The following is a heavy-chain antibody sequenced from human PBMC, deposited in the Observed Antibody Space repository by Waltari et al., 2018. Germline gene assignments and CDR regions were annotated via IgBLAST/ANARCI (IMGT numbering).Heavy chain of an antibody. CDR2: IIPIFGTA. CDR1: GGTFSSYA. Sequence: QVQLVQSGAEVKKPGSSVKVSCKASGGTFSSYAISWVRQAPGQGLEWMGGIIPIFGTANDAQKFQGRVTITADKSTSTAYMELSSLRSEDTAVYYCARDSIAARSDESAFDIWGQGTMVTVSS. CDR3: ARDSIAARSDESAFDI. J-gene: IGHJ3*02. V-gene: IGHV1-69*14. D-gene: IGHD6-6*01.